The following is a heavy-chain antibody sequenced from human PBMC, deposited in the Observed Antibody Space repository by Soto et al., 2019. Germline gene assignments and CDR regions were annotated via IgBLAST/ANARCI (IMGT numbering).Heavy chain of an antibody. CDR1: GGSFSGCY. V-gene: IGHV4-34*01. D-gene: IGHD2-2*01. J-gene: IGHJ6*03. Sequence: PSETLSLTCAVYGGSFSGCYWSWIRQPPGKGLEWIGEINHSGSTNYNPSLKSRVTISVDTSKNQFSLKLSSVTAADTAVYYCARGYCSSTSCYYRYYYYYMDVWGKGTTVTVSS. CDR3: ARGYCSSTSCYYRYYYYYMDV. CDR2: INHSGST.